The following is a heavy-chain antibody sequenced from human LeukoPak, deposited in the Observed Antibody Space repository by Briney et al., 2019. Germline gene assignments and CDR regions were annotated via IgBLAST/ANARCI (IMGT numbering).Heavy chain of an antibody. CDR1: GLTFNPYW. Sequence: PGGSLRLSCIGSGLTFNPYWMMWVRQAPGKGLEWVANIKQDGSEKYYVDSVKGRFTISRDNAKNSLYLQMNSLRAEDTAVYYCARSVVLLWFGELGAFDIWGQGTMVTVSS. D-gene: IGHD3-10*01. V-gene: IGHV3-7*01. CDR3: ARSVVLLWFGELGAFDI. J-gene: IGHJ3*02. CDR2: IKQDGSEK.